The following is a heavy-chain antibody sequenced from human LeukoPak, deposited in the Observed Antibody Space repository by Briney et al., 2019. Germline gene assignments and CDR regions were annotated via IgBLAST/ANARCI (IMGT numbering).Heavy chain of an antibody. J-gene: IGHJ4*02. CDR1: GFTFSTYG. V-gene: IGHV3-23*01. CDR2: ISPSGDIT. D-gene: IGHD6-19*01. CDR3: ATLYSSGWYLVY. Sequence: GGTLRLSCAASGFTFSTYGMNWVRQASGKGLEWVSGISPSGDITYYADSVMGRFSISRDNPKSTVSLQMSSLRAEDTALYYCATLYSSGWYLVYWGQGTLVTVSS.